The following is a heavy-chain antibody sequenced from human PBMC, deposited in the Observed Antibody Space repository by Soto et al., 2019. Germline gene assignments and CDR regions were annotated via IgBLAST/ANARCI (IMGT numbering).Heavy chain of an antibody. CDR1: GYTFTSYD. J-gene: IGHJ6*02. V-gene: IGHV1-8*01. Sequence: ASVKVSCKASGYTFTSYDINWVRQATGQGLEWMGWMNPNSGNTGYAQKFQGRVTMTRNTSISTAYMELSSLRSEDTAVYYCARDLKYCSSTSCYYYYGMDVWGQGTTVTVSS. CDR2: MNPNSGNT. D-gene: IGHD2-2*01. CDR3: ARDLKYCSSTSCYYYYGMDV.